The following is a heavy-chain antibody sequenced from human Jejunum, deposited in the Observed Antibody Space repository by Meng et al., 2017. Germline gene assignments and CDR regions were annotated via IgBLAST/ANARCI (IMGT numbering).Heavy chain of an antibody. V-gene: IGHV3-11*04. Sequence: GESLKISCAASGFDFSEYYMTWIRQPPGKGLEWVSYIGGGSYNIGYADSVKGRFTISRDNTKNSLYLQMNSLRAEDTAVYYCARTRSRWLQYSRDAFDIWGQGTLVTVSS. J-gene: IGHJ3*02. CDR1: GFDFSEYY. CDR3: ARTRSRWLQYSRDAFDI. D-gene: IGHD5-24*01. CDR2: IGGGSYNI.